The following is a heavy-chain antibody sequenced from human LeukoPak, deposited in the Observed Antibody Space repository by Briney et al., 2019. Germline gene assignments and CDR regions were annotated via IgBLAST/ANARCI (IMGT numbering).Heavy chain of an antibody. CDR2: ISYDGGNK. V-gene: IGHV3-30*03. CDR3: ARGGFSGTFYYFDN. J-gene: IGHJ4*02. CDR1: GFTFSSYG. Sequence: PGGSLRLSCAASGFTFSSYGMHWVRQAPGKGLEWVALISYDGGNKYYTDSVKGRFTISRDNSKNTVYLQMNSLGVEDTAVYYCARGGFSGTFYYFDNWGQGTLVTVSS. D-gene: IGHD1-26*01.